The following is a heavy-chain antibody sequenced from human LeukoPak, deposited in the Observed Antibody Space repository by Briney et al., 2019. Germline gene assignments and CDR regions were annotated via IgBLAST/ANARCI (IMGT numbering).Heavy chain of an antibody. J-gene: IGHJ6*02. Sequence: SETLSLTCAVYGGSFSGYYWSWIRQPPGKGLEWIGDINHSGSTNCNPSLKSRVTISVDTSKNQFSLKLSSVTAADTAVYYCARIPATYYYYGMDVRGQGTTVTVSS. D-gene: IGHD2-2*01. V-gene: IGHV4-34*01. CDR1: GGSFSGYY. CDR2: INHSGST. CDR3: ARIPATYYYYGMDV.